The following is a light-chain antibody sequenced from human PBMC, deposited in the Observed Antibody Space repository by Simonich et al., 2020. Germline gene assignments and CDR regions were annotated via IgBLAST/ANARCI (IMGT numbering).Light chain of an antibody. J-gene: IGLJ3*02. V-gene: IGLV2-23*03. CDR3: CSYAGSSTFGV. Sequence: QSALTQPASVSGSPGQSITISCTGTSSGVGSYNLVSWYKQHPGKAPKLMIYEGSKRPSGVSNRISGSKSGNTASLPISGRQAEDEADYYCCSYAGSSTFGVFGGGTKLTVL. CDR1: SSGVGSYNL. CDR2: EGS.